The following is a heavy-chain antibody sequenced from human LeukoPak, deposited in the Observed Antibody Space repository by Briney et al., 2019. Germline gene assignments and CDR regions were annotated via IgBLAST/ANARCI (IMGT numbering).Heavy chain of an antibody. CDR2: ISSSSSYI. V-gene: IGHV3-21*01. D-gene: IGHD1-20*01. CDR3: ARELGITGTTAFDY. CDR1: GFTFSSYS. J-gene: IGHJ4*02. Sequence: GGSLRLYCAASGFTFSSYSMNWVRQAPGKGLEWVSSISSSSSYIYHADSVKGRLTISRDNAKNSLYLQMNSLRAEDTAVYYWARELGITGTTAFDYWGQGTLVTVSS.